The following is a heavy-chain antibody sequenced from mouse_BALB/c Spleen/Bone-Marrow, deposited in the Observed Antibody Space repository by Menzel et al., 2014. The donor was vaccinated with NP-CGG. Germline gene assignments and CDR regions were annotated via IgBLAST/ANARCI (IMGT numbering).Heavy chain of an antibody. CDR3: ARSDGYRAMDY. J-gene: IGHJ4*01. V-gene: IGHV1-82*01. D-gene: IGHD2-3*01. CDR1: GYAFSYSW. CDR2: IYPGDGDT. Sequence: QVQLQQSGPELVKPGASVKISCEASGYAFSYSWMNWVKQRPGQGLEWIGRIYPGDGDTYYNGKFKGRATLTADKSSSTAYMQLSSLTSVDSAVYFCARSDGYRAMDYWGQGSSVTVSS.